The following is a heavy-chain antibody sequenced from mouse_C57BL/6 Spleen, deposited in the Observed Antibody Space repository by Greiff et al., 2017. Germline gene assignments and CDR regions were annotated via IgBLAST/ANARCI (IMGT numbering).Heavy chain of an antibody. V-gene: IGHV1-61*01. CDR1: GYTFTSYW. J-gene: IGHJ4*01. CDR2: IYPSDSET. Sequence: VQLQQPGAELVRPGSSVKLSCKASGYTFTSYWMDWVKQRPGQGLEWIGNIYPSDSETHYNQKFKDKATLTVDKSSSTAYMQLSSLTSEDSAVYYCARRRGGYYAMDVWGQGTSVTVSS. CDR3: ARRRGGYYAMDV.